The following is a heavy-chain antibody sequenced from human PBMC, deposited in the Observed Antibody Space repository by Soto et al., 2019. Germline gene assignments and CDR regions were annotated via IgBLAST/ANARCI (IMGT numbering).Heavy chain of an antibody. CDR1: GYTFTSYG. V-gene: IGHV1-18*04. J-gene: IGHJ5*02. CDR2: ISAYNGNT. CDR3: ARAGAYYDSSVYYSGWFDP. Sequence: QVQLVQSGAEVKKPGASVKVSCKASGYTFTSYGISWVRQAPGQGLEWMGWISAYNGNTNYAQKLQGRVTMTTDTSTSTAYLELRSLRSDDTAVYYCARAGAYYDSSVYYSGWFDPWGQGTLVTVSS. D-gene: IGHD3-22*01.